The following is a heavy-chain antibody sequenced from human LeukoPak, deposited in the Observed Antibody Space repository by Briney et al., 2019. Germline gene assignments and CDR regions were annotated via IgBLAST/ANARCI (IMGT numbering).Heavy chain of an antibody. V-gene: IGHV4-39*01. Sequence: PSETLSLTCTVSGGSISSSSYYWGWIRQPPGKGLEWIGSIYYSGSTYYNPSLKSRVTISVDTSKNQFSLKLSSVTAADTAVYYCAGQAARRIRTGHFFDYWGQGTLVTVSS. J-gene: IGHJ4*02. CDR1: GGSISSSSYY. D-gene: IGHD1-14*01. CDR2: IYYSGST. CDR3: AGQAARRIRTGHFFDY.